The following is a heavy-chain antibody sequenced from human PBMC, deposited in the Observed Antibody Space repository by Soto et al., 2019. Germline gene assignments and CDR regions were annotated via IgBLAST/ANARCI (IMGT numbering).Heavy chain of an antibody. CDR2: INSGSSTM. CDR3: ARVPGYCSGGSCYSHYFHP. D-gene: IGHD2-15*01. Sequence: EVQLVESGGGLVQPGGSLRLSCAASGFTFNSYSMNWVRQAPGKGLEWVSYINSGSSTMYYADSVKGRFTISRDNPKTSLYLQMNSLRAEDTAVYYCARVPGYCSGGSCYSHYFHPWGQGTLFTVSS. CDR1: GFTFNSYS. J-gene: IGHJ1*01. V-gene: IGHV3-48*01.